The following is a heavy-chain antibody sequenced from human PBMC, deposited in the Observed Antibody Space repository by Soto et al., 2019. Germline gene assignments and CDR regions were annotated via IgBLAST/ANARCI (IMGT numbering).Heavy chain of an antibody. V-gene: IGHV3-23*01. CDR1: GFTFSYYA. D-gene: IGHD2-21*02. Sequence: LRLSCAASGFTFSYYAMSWVRQAPGKGLEWVSSISGSGDSTYYADSVKGRFTISRDNSKNTLYLQMNSLRAEDTAVYYCAKENIVVVTSGDFDYWGQGTLVTVSS. CDR2: ISGSGDST. CDR3: AKENIVVVTSGDFDY. J-gene: IGHJ4*02.